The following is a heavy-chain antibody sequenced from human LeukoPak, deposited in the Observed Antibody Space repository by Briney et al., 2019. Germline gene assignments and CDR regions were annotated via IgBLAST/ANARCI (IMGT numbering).Heavy chain of an antibody. V-gene: IGHV3-20*04. D-gene: IGHD3-22*01. CDR1: GFTFDDYG. CDR2: INWNGGST. CDR3: ARDMYYYDSSGYPIADY. Sequence: GGSLRLSCAASGFTFDDYGMSWVRQAPGKGLEWVSGINWNGGSTGYADSVKGRFTISRDNAKNSLYLQMNSLRAEDTALYYCARDMYYYDSSGYPIADYWGQGTLVTVSP. J-gene: IGHJ4*02.